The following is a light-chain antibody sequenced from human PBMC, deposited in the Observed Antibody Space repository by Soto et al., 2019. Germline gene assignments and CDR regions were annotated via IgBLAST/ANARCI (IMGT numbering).Light chain of an antibody. Sequence: TQSPATLSVSPGERATVSCRASQSVSSYLAWYQQRPGQAPRLLIYDASNRATGIPPRFSGSGSGTDFILTISSLEPEDSGVYYCQQRNDWVTFGGGTKVDI. V-gene: IGKV3-11*01. CDR3: QQRNDWVT. CDR2: DAS. J-gene: IGKJ4*01. CDR1: QSVSSY.